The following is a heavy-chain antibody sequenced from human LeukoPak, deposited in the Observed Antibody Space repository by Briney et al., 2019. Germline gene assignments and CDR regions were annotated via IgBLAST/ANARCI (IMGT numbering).Heavy chain of an antibody. J-gene: IGHJ3*02. CDR2: IIPIFGTA. Sequence: GASVKVSCKASGCTFSSYAISWVRQAPGQGLEWMGGIIPIFGTANYAQKFQGRVTITADESTSTAYMELSSLRSEDTAVYYCARPLTYYYDSSGYYHDAFDIWGQGTMVTVSS. CDR3: ARPLTYYYDSSGYYHDAFDI. CDR1: GCTFSSYA. V-gene: IGHV1-69*01. D-gene: IGHD3-22*01.